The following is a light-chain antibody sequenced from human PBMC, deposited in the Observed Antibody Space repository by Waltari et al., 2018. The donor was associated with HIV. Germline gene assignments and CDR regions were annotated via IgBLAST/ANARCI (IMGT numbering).Light chain of an antibody. J-gene: IGKJ1*01. CDR3: QQYYSTPWT. CDR1: QSVLYSSNNKNY. Sequence: DIVMTQSPDYLAVSLGERATINSTSSQSVLYSSNNKNYLSWYQQQPGQPPKLLIYWASTRESGVPDRFSGSGSGTDFTLTISSLQAEDVAVYYCQQYYSTPWTFGQGTKVEIK. CDR2: WAS. V-gene: IGKV4-1*01.